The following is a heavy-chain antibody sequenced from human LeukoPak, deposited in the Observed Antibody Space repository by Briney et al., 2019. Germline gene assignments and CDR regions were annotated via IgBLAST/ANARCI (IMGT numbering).Heavy chain of an antibody. J-gene: IGHJ4*02. V-gene: IGHV4-39*07. CDR1: GGSISTNSYY. D-gene: IGHD3-10*01. CDR3: ARRGYGSGSYYFVH. CDR2: INHSGST. Sequence: SETLSLTCTVSGGSISTNSYYWSWIRQPPGKGLEWIGEINHSGSTNYNPSLKSRVTISVDTSKNQFSLKLSSVTAADTAVYYCARRGYGSGSYYFVHWGQGTLVTVSS.